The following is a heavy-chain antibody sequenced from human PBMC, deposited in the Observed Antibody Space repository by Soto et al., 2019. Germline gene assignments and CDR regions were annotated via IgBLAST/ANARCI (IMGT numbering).Heavy chain of an antibody. CDR3: ARDKGGDSRSWSQYYFDY. CDR2: ISSSSSYI. Sequence: EVQLVESGGGLVKPGGSLRLSCAASGFTFSSYSMNWVRQAPGKGLEWVSSISSSSSYIYYADSVKGRFTISRDNAKNSLSLQMNSLRAEDTAVYYCARDKGGDSRSWSQYYFDYWGQGTLVTVSS. CDR1: GFTFSSYS. D-gene: IGHD6-6*01. J-gene: IGHJ4*02. V-gene: IGHV3-21*01.